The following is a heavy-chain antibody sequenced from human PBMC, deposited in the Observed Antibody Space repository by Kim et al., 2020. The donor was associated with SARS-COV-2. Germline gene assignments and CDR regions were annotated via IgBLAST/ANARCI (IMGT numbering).Heavy chain of an antibody. Sequence: GESLRLSCEASGFTFSSYWMSWVRQAPGKGLEWVANIKENGNEKYYVDSVKGRFTISRDNARSSLYLQMNSLRVEDTAVYYCGVSEVTRRDPQHGGQGTLVIVSP. CDR3: GVSEVTRRDPQH. CDR1: GFTFSSYW. D-gene: IGHD3-10*01. CDR2: IKENGNEK. J-gene: IGHJ1*01. V-gene: IGHV3-7*01.